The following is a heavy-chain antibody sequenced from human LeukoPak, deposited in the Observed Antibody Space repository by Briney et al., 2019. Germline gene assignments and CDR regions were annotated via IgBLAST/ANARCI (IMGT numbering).Heavy chain of an antibody. D-gene: IGHD4-23*01. CDR3: ASGEATGVFDY. J-gene: IGHJ4*02. V-gene: IGHV3-13*01. CDR2: IGTAGDT. Sequence: GGSLRLSCAASGFTFSSYDMHWVRQATGKGLEWFSAIGTAGDTYYPGSVKGRFTISRENAKNSLYLQMNSLRAEDTAVYYCASGEATGVFDYWGQGTLVTVSS. CDR1: GFTFSSYD.